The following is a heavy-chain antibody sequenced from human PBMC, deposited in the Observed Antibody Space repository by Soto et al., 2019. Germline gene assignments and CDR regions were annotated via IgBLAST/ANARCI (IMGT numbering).Heavy chain of an antibody. CDR1: GYSFTSYR. CDR3: ARGENQGAAPFDY. CDR2: IYPGDSDT. D-gene: IGHD1-26*01. Sequence: GESRKISCKGSGYSFTSYRIGCVRQRPGKGLEWMGIIYPGDSDTRYSPSFQGQVTISADKSISTAYLQWSSLKASDTAMYYCARGENQGAAPFDYWGQGTLVTVSS. J-gene: IGHJ4*02. V-gene: IGHV5-51*01.